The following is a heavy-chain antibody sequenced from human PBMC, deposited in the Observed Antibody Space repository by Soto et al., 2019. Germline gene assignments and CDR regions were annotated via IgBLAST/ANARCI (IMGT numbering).Heavy chain of an antibody. CDR1: GGSISSFA. Sequence: QVQLVQSGAEVRKPGSSVKVSCKASGGSISSFAISWVRQAPGQGLDWMGGIIPIFDSANYAQKCQGRVTITADASTSTVYMELSSLSSEDTAVYYCARDDGSGWFFEAAWGQGTLVTVSS. CDR3: ARDDGSGWFFEAA. V-gene: IGHV1-69*12. CDR2: IIPIFDSA. J-gene: IGHJ5*02. D-gene: IGHD6-19*01.